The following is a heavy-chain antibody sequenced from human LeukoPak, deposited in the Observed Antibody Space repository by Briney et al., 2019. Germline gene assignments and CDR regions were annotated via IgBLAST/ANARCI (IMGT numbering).Heavy chain of an antibody. CDR2: IYSGGST. J-gene: IGHJ6*03. CDR3: LRDTNFERDYYYMDV. D-gene: IGHD2-15*01. V-gene: IGHV3-66*02. Sequence: PGGSLRLSCAASGFTVSSNYMSWVRQAPGKGLEWVSVIYSGGSTYYAVSVKGRFTISRDNSKYTLYLQMTSEQADGPDEYYVLRDTNFERDYYYMDVWGKGTTVTVSS. CDR1: GFTVSSNY.